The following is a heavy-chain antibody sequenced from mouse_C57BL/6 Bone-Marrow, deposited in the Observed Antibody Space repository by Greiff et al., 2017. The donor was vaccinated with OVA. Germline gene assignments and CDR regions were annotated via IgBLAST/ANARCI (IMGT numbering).Heavy chain of an antibody. CDR1: GYTFTSYG. J-gene: IGHJ1*03. D-gene: IGHD2-12*01. CDR2: IYPRSGNT. CDR3: ARGYYSPGWYFDV. Sequence: QVQLQQSGAELARPGASVKLSCKASGYTFTSYGISWVKQRTGQGLEWIGEIYPRSGNTYYNEKFKGQATLTADKSSSTAYMELRSLTSEDAAVYCGARGYYSPGWYFDVWGTGTTVTVSS. V-gene: IGHV1-81*01.